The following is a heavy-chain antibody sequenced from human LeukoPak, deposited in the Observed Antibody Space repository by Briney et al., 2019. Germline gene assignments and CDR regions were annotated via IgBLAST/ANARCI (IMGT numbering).Heavy chain of an antibody. D-gene: IGHD1-26*01. CDR1: GGSISSSSSH. Sequence: SETLSLTCTVSGGSISSSSSHWGGIRQPPGKGVEWIGSIYYSGSTYYNPSLKSRFTISVDTSKNQFSLKLSSVTAADTAVYYCARHIYSGSYYWFDPWGQGTLVTVSS. CDR2: IYYSGST. V-gene: IGHV4-39*01. CDR3: ARHIYSGSYYWFDP. J-gene: IGHJ5*02.